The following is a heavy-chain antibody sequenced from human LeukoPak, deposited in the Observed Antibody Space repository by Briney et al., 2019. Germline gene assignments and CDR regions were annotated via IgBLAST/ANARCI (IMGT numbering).Heavy chain of an antibody. CDR1: GGSISSGDYY. V-gene: IGHV4-30-4*08. CDR2: IYYSGST. Sequence: SETLSLTCTVSGGSISSGDYYWSWIRQPPGKGLEWIGYIYYSGSTYYNPSLKSRVTISVDMSKNQFSLKLSSVTAADTAVYYCARAMAGYYYYYYMDVWGKGTTVTVSS. J-gene: IGHJ6*03. CDR3: ARAMAGYYYYYYMDV. D-gene: IGHD5-24*01.